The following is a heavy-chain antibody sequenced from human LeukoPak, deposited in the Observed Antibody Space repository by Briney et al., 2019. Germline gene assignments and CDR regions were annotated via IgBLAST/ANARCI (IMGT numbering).Heavy chain of an antibody. D-gene: IGHD3-22*01. CDR1: GGSLSRGGYY. V-gene: IGHV4-31*03. Sequence: SGTLSLTCTVSGGSLSRGGYYWSWSRQHPGKGLEWIGYIYYSGSHYYHPSLKSRVTISVDTSKNRFCLKLSSVTAADTAVYFCARDPAYGSQYFDLWGRGTLVTVSS. CDR2: IYYSGSH. CDR3: ARDPAYGSQYFDL. J-gene: IGHJ2*01.